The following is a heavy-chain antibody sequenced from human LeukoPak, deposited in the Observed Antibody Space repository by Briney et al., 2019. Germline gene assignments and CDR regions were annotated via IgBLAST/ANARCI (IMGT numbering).Heavy chain of an antibody. CDR2: IIPIFGTA. D-gene: IGHD3-22*01. V-gene: IGHV1-69*13. CDR1: GYTFTNCY. Sequence: SVKVSCKASGYTFTNCYMHWVRQAPGQGLEWMGGIIPIFGTANYAQKFQGRVTITADESTSTAYMELSSLRSEDTAVYYCARDYYDSSGYGNLDYWGQGTLVTVSS. J-gene: IGHJ4*02. CDR3: ARDYYDSSGYGNLDY.